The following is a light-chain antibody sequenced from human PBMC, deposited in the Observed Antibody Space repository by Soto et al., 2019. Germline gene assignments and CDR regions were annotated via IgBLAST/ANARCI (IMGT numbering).Light chain of an antibody. CDR1: QSVSSSY. Sequence: EIVLTQSPGTLALSPVERATLAFRSSQSVSSSYLAWYQQKPGQAPRLLIYGASSRATGIPDRFSGSGSGTDFTLTISRLEPEDFAVYYCQQYGSSPPTFGQGTKV. CDR2: GAS. CDR3: QQYGSSPPT. V-gene: IGKV3-20*01. J-gene: IGKJ1*01.